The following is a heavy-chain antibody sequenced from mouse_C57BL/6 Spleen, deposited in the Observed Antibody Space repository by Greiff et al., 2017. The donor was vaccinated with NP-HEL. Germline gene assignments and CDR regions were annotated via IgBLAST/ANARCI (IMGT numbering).Heavy chain of an antibody. Sequence: EVKLVESGGGLVKPGGSLTLSCAASGFTFSDYGMHWVRQAPEKGLEWVAYISSGSSTIYYADTVKGRFTISRDNAKNTLFLQMTSLRSEDTAMYYCARLGRLRPHFDYWGQGTTLTVSS. J-gene: IGHJ2*01. CDR2: ISSGSSTI. CDR3: ARLGRLRPHFDY. CDR1: GFTFSDYG. V-gene: IGHV5-17*01. D-gene: IGHD2-4*01.